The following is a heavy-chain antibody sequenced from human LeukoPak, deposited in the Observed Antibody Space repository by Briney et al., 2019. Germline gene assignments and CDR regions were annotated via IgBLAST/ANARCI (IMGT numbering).Heavy chain of an antibody. V-gene: IGHV3-11*04. CDR3: ARAKYYYDSSGYF. D-gene: IGHD3-22*01. J-gene: IGHJ4*02. Sequence: PGGSLRLSCAASGFTFGNYAMSWVRQAPGKGLEWVSYISSSGSTIYYADSVKGRFTISRDNAKNSLYLQMNSLRAEDTAVYYCARAKYYYDSSGYFWGQGTLVTVSS. CDR2: ISSSGSTI. CDR1: GFTFGNYA.